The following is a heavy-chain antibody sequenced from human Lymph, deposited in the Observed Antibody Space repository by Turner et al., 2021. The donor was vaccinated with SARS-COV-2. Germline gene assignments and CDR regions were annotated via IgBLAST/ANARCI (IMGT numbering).Heavy chain of an antibody. J-gene: IGHJ6*02. D-gene: IGHD1-1*01. CDR3: ARDLQLYGMDV. Sequence: VQLVETGGGLIQPGGSLRLSCAASGFTVSSNYMTWVRQAPGKGLEWVSLIYSGGSTYYADSVKGRFTISRDNSKNTLYLQMNSLRAEDTAIYYRARDLQLYGMDVWGQGTTVTVSS. CDR1: GFTVSSNY. CDR2: IYSGGST. V-gene: IGHV3-53*02.